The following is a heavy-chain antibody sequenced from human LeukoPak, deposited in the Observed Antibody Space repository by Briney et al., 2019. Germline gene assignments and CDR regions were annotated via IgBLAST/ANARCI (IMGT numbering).Heavy chain of an antibody. CDR1: GYSFNSYW. V-gene: IGHV5-51*01. CDR2: IYPGDSDT. Sequence: GESLKISCKGSGYSFNSYWIGWVRQMPGKGLEWMGIIYPGDSDTRYSPSFQGQVTISADKSISTAYLQWSSLKASDTAMYYCARRGVVPAAELSYYGMDVWGQGTTVTVSS. J-gene: IGHJ6*02. CDR3: ARRGVVPAAELSYYGMDV. D-gene: IGHD2-2*01.